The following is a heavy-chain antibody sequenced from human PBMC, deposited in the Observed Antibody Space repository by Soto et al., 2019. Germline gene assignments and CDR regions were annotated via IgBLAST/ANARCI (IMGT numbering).Heavy chain of an antibody. CDR2: VYYSGIT. V-gene: IGHV4-61*01. D-gene: IGHD1-26*01. J-gene: IGHJ4*02. CDR1: GGSVSSQTHF. CDR3: AREDMSGTYYFDS. Sequence: PSETLSLTCSVSGGSVSSQTHFWSWIRQAPGKGLLWIGYVYYSGITNSNPSLKGRVTISPDTSNNQIFLSLTSVTAADTAVYYCAREDMSGTYYFDSWGQGILVTVSS.